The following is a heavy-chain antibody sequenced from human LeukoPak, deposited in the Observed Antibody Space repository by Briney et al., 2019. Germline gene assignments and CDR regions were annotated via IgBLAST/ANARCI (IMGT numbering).Heavy chain of an antibody. V-gene: IGHV3-74*01. CDR1: GFTFSNYW. D-gene: IGHD1-26*01. J-gene: IGHJ6*03. Sequence: GGSLRLSCAASGFTFSNYWMHWVRQAPGKGLVWVSRFNSDGSSTSYADSVKGRFTISRDNAKNTLYLQMNSLRAEDTAVYYCARVSSGSYFGYYYYYMDVWGKGTTVTVSS. CDR2: FNSDGSST. CDR3: ARVSSGSYFGYYYYYMDV.